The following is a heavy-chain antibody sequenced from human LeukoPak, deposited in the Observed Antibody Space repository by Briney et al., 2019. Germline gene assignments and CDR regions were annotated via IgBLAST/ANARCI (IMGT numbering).Heavy chain of an antibody. CDR2: ISAYNGNT. CDR1: GYTFTSYG. Sequence: ASVKVSCKASGYTFTSYGISWVRQAPGQGLEWMGWISAYNGNTNYAQKLQGRVTMTEDTSTDTAYMELSSLRSEDTAVYYCATDRLDRKYGSGKLDYWGQGTLVTVSS. D-gene: IGHD3-10*01. J-gene: IGHJ4*02. V-gene: IGHV1-18*01. CDR3: ATDRLDRKYGSGKLDY.